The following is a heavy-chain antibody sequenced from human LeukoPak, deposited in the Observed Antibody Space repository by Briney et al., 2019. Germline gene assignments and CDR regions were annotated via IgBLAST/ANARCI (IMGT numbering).Heavy chain of an antibody. Sequence: ASVKVSCKASGYTFTGYYMHWVRQAPGQGLEWMGWINPNSGGTNYAQKFQGRVTMTRDTSISTAYMELSGLRSDDTAVYYCARDPGWVQLWLLDYWGQGTLVTVSS. V-gene: IGHV1-2*02. CDR3: ARDPGWVQLWLLDY. D-gene: IGHD5-18*01. J-gene: IGHJ4*02. CDR2: INPNSGGT. CDR1: GYTFTGYY.